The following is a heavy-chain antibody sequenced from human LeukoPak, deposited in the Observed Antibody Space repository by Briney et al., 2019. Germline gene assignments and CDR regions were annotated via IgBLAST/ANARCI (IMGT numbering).Heavy chain of an antibody. CDR1: GITFSSYG. CDR2: IRYDGSHK. D-gene: IGHD3-10*01. J-gene: IGHJ4*02. V-gene: IGHV3-30*02. CDR3: AKDRRPNNYYASGSDY. Sequence: GGSLRLSCAASGITFSSYGMHWVRQAPGKGLEGVAFIRYDGSHKYYADSVKGRFTISRDNSKNTLYMQMNSLRAEDTAVYYCAKDRRPNNYYASGSDYWGQGTLVTVSS.